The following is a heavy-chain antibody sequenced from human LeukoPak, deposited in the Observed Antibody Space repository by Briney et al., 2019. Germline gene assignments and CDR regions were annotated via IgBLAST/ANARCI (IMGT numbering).Heavy chain of an antibody. V-gene: IGHV4-38-2*02. J-gene: IGHJ5*02. CDR3: AGAFNWNYWFDP. CDR2: IYHSGST. CDR1: GYSISSGYY. D-gene: IGHD1-1*01. Sequence: SETLSLTCTVSGYSISSGYYWGWIRQPPGKGLEWIASIYHSGSTYCNPSLKSRVNISVDTSKNHFSLKLNSVTAADTAVYFWAGAFNWNYWFDPWGQGTLATVSS.